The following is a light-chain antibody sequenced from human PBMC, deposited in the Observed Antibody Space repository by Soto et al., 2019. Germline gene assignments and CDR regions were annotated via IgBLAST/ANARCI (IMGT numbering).Light chain of an antibody. CDR3: QHYFNWPYT. CDR1: QSVSSL. V-gene: IGKV3-15*01. CDR2: STS. Sequence: VLTQSPATLSVSPGERVTLSCRASQSVSSLLAWYQQKPGQAPRLLIYSTSTRATGIPARFSGSGSGTEFTLTISSLQSEDFALYYCQHYFNWPYTFGQGTKLEIK. J-gene: IGKJ2*01.